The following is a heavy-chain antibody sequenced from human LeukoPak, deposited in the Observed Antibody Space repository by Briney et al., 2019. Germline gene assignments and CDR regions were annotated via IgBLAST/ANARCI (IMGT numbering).Heavy chain of an antibody. D-gene: IGHD1-1*01. CDR1: GGSISSSNW. Sequence: PSETLSLTCAVSGGSISSSNWWTWVRQPPGKGLEWIGEIYHSASTNYTPSLKSRVTISVDKSKNQFSLKLSSVTAADTAVYYCARRATTNDFDMWGQGAMVTVSS. CDR2: IYHSAST. CDR3: ARRATTNDFDM. J-gene: IGHJ3*02. V-gene: IGHV4-4*02.